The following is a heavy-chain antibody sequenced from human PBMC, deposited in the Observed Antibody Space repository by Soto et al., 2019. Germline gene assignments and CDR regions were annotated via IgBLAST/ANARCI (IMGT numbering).Heavy chain of an antibody. J-gene: IGHJ3*02. CDR3: ARHDYYQRTFDI. CDR1: GGSVGTGAYY. Sequence: LCGGSVGTGAYYCSWIRQPPGKGLEWIGYTLYSGSPNYNPSLQSLQSRVTISVDTSRNQFSLRLTSVTAADTALYYCARHDYYQRTFDIWGQGTLVTVSS. CDR2: TLYSGSP. V-gene: IGHV4-61*08. D-gene: IGHD3-22*01.